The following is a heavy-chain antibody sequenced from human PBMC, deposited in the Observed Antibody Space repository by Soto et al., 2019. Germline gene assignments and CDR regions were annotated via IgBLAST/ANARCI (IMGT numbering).Heavy chain of an antibody. CDR1: GFTFSNYA. CDR3: AKRSVTNTFYFDN. V-gene: IGHV3-23*01. J-gene: IGHJ4*02. Sequence: EVQLLESGGGLVQPGGSLRLSCAASGFTFSNYAMAWARQAPGTGLEWVSSIGRIGGGTHYADSVWGRFTISRDDSKRVVDLQKGNLRGDDTAIYYCAKRSVTNTFYFDNWGQGTLVTVSS. CDR2: IGRIGGGT. D-gene: IGHD4-17*01.